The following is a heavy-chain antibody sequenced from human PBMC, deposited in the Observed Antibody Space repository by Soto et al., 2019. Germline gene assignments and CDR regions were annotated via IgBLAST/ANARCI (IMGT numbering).Heavy chain of an antibody. D-gene: IGHD4-17*01. V-gene: IGHV3-9*01. CDR1: GFTFDDYA. CDR3: AKDQGSDYGVSYYYMDV. J-gene: IGHJ6*03. Sequence: TGGSLRLSCAASGFTFDDYAMHWVRQAPGKGLEWVSGISWNSGSIGYADSVKGRFTISRDNAKNSLYLQMNSLRAEDTALYYCAKDQGSDYGVSYYYMDVWGKGTTVTVSS. CDR2: ISWNSGSI.